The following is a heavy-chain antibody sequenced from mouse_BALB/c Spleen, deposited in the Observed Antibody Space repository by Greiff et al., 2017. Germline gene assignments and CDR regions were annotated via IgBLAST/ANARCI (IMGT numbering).Heavy chain of an antibody. CDR2: IWAGGST. CDR1: GFSLTSYG. J-gene: IGHJ4*01. CDR3: AREGYYAPYAMDY. Sequence: VKVVESGPGLVAPSQSLSITCTVSGFSLTSYGVHWVRQPPGKGLEWLGVIWAGGSTNYNSALMSRLSISKDNSKSQVFLKMNSLQTDDTAMYYCAREGYYAPYAMDYWGQGTSVTVSS. D-gene: IGHD1-1*01. V-gene: IGHV2-9*02.